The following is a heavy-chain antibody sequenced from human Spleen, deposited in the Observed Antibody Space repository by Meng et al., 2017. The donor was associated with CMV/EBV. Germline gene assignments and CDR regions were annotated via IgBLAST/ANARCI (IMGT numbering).Heavy chain of an antibody. CDR3: ARAFYDFWSGIGY. Sequence: DSGLTFNGYNMNWVRQAPGKGLEWVASISTSSTYIFYADSVKGRFTVSRDNANRALYLQMDSLRVEDTAVYYCARAFYDFWSGIGYWGQGVLVTVSS. V-gene: IGHV3-21*01. CDR1: GLTFNGYN. D-gene: IGHD3-3*01. J-gene: IGHJ4*02. CDR2: ISTSSTYI.